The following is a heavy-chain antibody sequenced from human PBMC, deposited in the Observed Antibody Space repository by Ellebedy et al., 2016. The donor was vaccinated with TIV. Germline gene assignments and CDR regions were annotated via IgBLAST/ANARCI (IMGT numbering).Heavy chain of an antibody. J-gene: IGHJ4*02. Sequence: GESLKISXAASGFTFSSYAMSWVRQAPGKGLEWVSAISGSGGSTYYADSVKGRFTISRDNSKNTLYLQMNSLRAEDTAVYYCAKDPSSYPYYFDYWGQGTLVTVSS. CDR1: GFTFSSYA. CDR3: AKDPSSYPYYFDY. CDR2: ISGSGGST. V-gene: IGHV3-23*01. D-gene: IGHD6-6*01.